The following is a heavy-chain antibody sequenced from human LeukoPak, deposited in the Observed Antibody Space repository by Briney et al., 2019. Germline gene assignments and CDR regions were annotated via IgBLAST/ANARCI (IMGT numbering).Heavy chain of an antibody. J-gene: IGHJ4*02. Sequence: ASVKVSCKASGYTFTSSGFSWVRQAPGQGLEWMGWISVYNGNTNYAQKLQGRVTMTTDTSTSTAYMELRSLGSDDTAVYYCARDIAAAGTKTVDYWGQGTLVTVSS. CDR2: ISVYNGNT. V-gene: IGHV1-18*01. D-gene: IGHD6-13*01. CDR3: ARDIAAAGTKTVDY. CDR1: GYTFTSSG.